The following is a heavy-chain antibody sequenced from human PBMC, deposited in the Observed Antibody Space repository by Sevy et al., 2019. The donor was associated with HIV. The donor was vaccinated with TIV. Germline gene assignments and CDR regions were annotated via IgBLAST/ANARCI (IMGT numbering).Heavy chain of an antibody. J-gene: IGHJ4*02. CDR3: ARYCSSTSCYPSGLFDY. CDR2: IYYSGST. V-gene: IGHV4-61*01. Sequence: SETLSLTCTVSGGSVSSGSYYWSWIRQPPGKGLEWIGYIYYSGSTNYNPSLKSRVTISVDTSKNQFSLKLSSVTAADTAMYYCARYCSSTSCYPSGLFDYWGQGTLVTVSS. D-gene: IGHD2-2*01. CDR1: GGSVSSGSYY.